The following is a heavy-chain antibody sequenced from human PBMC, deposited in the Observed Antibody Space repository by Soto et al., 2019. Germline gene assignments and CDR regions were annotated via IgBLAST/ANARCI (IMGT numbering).Heavy chain of an antibody. J-gene: IGHJ4*02. D-gene: IGHD3-3*01. V-gene: IGHV4-39*02. CDR2: IYYSGST. Sequence: QLQLRESGPGLVKPSETLSLTCTVSGGSISSSSYYWGWIRQPPGKGLEWIGSIYYSGSTYYNPSLKSRVTTSVDTSKNQSSLKLSSVTAADTAVYYCARDTTIFGVVIGYFDYWGQGTLVTVSS. CDR3: ARDTTIFGVVIGYFDY. CDR1: GGSISSSSYY.